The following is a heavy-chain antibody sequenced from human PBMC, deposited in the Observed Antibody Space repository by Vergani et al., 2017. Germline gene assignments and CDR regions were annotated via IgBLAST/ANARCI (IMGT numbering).Heavy chain of an antibody. CDR1: GYTLTELS. CDR2: FDPEDGET. D-gene: IGHD2-2*01. J-gene: IGHJ6*03. CDR3: ARIIVVVPAHHPRSPYYYYMDV. V-gene: IGHV1-24*01. Sequence: QVQLVQSGAEVKKPGASVKVSCKVSGYTLTELSMHLVRQAPGKGLEWMGGFDPEDGETIYAQKFQGRVTMTRDTSISTAYLEMSRLRSDDTAVYYCARIIVVVPAHHPRSPYYYYMDVWGKGTTVTVSS.